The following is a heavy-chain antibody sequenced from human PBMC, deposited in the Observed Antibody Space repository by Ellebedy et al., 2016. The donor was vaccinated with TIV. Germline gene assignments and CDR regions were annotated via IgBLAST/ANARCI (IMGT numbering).Heavy chain of an antibody. Sequence: SETLSLTCTVSGDSVTSSNFYWGWIRQPPGKGLEWIGEINHSGSTNYNPSLKSRVTISVDTSKNQLSLKLSSVTAADTALYYCASDHCSGGSCYSAFDYWGQGTLVTVSS. CDR3: ASDHCSGGSCYSAFDY. J-gene: IGHJ4*02. CDR1: GDSVTSSNFY. CDR2: INHSGST. V-gene: IGHV4-39*07. D-gene: IGHD2-15*01.